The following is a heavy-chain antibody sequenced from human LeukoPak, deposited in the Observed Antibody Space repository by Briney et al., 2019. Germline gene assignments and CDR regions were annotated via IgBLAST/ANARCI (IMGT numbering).Heavy chain of an antibody. V-gene: IGHV1-2*02. CDR3: ARVLPSDY. J-gene: IGHJ4*02. CDR1: GYTFTGYY. Sequence: ASVKVSCKASGYTFTGYYIRWVRQAPGQGLEWMGWINPNSGDTNYAQNFQGRVTMTRDTSISTAYMELSRLRSDDTAVYYCARVLPSDYWGQGTLVTVSS. D-gene: IGHD1-26*01. CDR2: INPNSGDT.